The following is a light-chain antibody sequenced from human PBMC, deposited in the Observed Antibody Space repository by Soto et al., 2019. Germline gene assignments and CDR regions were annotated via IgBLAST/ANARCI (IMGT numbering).Light chain of an antibody. CDR2: SNN. Sequence: QSVLTQPPSASGTPGQRVTISCSGSSSNIGSNTVNWYQQLPGTAPKLLIYSNNQRPSGVPDRFSGSKSGTSASLAISGLQYEDEDDYYCAAWDDSLNGPVFGGGTQLTVL. J-gene: IGLJ3*02. V-gene: IGLV1-44*01. CDR1: SSNIGSNT. CDR3: AAWDDSLNGPV.